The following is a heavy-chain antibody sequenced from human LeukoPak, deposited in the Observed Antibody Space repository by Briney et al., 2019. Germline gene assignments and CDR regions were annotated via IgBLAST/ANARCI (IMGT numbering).Heavy chain of an antibody. CDR2: IYPGDSDT. CDR1: GYSFTSYW. Sequence: GESLKISCKGSGYSFTSYWIGWVRQMPGKGLEWMGIIYPGDSDTRYSPSFQGQVTISADKSLSTAYLQWSSLKASDTAMYYCARLYGYDILTGYFDYWGQGTLVTVSS. V-gene: IGHV5-51*01. CDR3: ARLYGYDILTGYFDY. J-gene: IGHJ4*02. D-gene: IGHD3-9*01.